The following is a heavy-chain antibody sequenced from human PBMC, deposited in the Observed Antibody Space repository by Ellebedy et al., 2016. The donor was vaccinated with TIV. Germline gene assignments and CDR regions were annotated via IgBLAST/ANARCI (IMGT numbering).Heavy chain of an antibody. CDR2: VAARDGRT. Sequence: GESLKISCAASGFTFSDYVMAWVRQVPGKGLEWVSAVAARDGRTFYADSVKGRFTISRDNAKSPLYLQVNGLRAEDTAVYYCAREAISYARSGYYFDYWGQGTLVTVSS. V-gene: IGHV3-23*01. CDR3: AREAISYARSGYYFDY. J-gene: IGHJ4*02. CDR1: GFTFSDYV. D-gene: IGHD3-22*01.